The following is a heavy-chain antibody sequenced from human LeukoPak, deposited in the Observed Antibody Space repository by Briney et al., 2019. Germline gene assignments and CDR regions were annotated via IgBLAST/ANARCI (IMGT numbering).Heavy chain of an antibody. CDR3: ARSPGSWYLREGYYFDY. CDR2: IIPIFGTA. Sequence: SVKVSCKASGGTFSSYAISWVRQAPGQGLEWMGRIIPIFGTANYAQKFQGRVTITTDESTSTAYMELSSLRSEDTAMYYCARSPGSWYLREGYYFDYWGQGTLVTVSS. CDR1: GGTFSSYA. V-gene: IGHV1-69*05. D-gene: IGHD6-13*01. J-gene: IGHJ4*02.